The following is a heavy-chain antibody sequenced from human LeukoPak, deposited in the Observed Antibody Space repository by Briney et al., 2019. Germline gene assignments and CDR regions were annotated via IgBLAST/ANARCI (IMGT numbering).Heavy chain of an antibody. Sequence: PGGSLRLSCGASGFTFSSHAMSWVRQTPERGLEWVSAITGGGDSAYYPDSVKGRFTISRDNSKNTLYLQMNSLRAEDTAVYYCAKDPHSSGYYNNWFDPWGQGTLVTVSS. D-gene: IGHD3-22*01. CDR1: GFTFSSHA. J-gene: IGHJ5*02. CDR2: ITGGGDSA. CDR3: AKDPHSSGYYNNWFDP. V-gene: IGHV3-23*01.